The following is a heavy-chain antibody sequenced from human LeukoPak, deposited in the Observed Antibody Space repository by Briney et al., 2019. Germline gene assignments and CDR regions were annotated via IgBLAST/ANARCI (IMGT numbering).Heavy chain of an antibody. CDR1: GGSISSSSYY. CDR2: IYYSGST. D-gene: IGHD2-15*01. CDR3: ERLSLPGYCPF. J-gene: IGHJ4*02. Sequence: ASETLSLTCTVSGGSISSSSYYWGWIRQPPGKGLEWIGSIYYSGSTYYNPSLKSRVTISVDTSKNQFSLKLSSVTAADTAVYYCERLSLPGYCPFWGQGTLVSVSS. V-gene: IGHV4-39*01.